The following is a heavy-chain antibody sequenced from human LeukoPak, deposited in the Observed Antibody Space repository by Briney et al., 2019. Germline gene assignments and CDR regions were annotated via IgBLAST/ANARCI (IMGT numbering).Heavy chain of an antibody. D-gene: IGHD1-26*01. V-gene: IGHV3-64*01. CDR2: ISNNGDST. Sequence: GGSLRLSCAASGFTFSSSGMHWVRQGPGKGLEYVSGISNNGDSTYYANSVKDRFTISRDNSKNTLYLQMGSLRAEDMAVYYCAKEEGSGTYAYWGQGTLVTVS. CDR3: AKEEGSGTYAY. CDR1: GFTFSSSG. J-gene: IGHJ4*02.